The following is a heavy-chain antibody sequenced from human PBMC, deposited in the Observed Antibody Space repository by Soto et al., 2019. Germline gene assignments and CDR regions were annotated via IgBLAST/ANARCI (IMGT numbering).Heavy chain of an antibody. CDR3: ARDRSGSYSDAFDI. V-gene: IGHV1-69*13. Sequence: SVKVSCKASGGTFSSYAISWVRQAPGQGLEWMGGIIPIFGTANCAQKFQGRVTITADESTSTAYMELSSLRSEDTAVYYCARDRSGSYSDAFDIWGQGTMVTVSS. CDR2: IIPIFGTA. D-gene: IGHD1-26*01. CDR1: GGTFSSYA. J-gene: IGHJ3*02.